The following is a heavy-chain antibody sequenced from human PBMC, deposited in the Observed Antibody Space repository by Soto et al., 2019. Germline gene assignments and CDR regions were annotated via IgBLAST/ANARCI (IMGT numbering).Heavy chain of an antibody. CDR2: IWYDGSNK. Sequence: PGGSLRLSCAASGFTFSSYGMHWVRQAPGKGLEWVAVIWYDGSNKYYADSVKGRFTISRDNSKNTLYLQMNSLRAEDTAVYYCARDRSRPDPTDTAIFPAYWGQGTLVTVSS. CDR3: ARDRSRPDPTDTAIFPAY. D-gene: IGHD5-18*01. CDR1: GFTFSSYG. J-gene: IGHJ4*02. V-gene: IGHV3-33*01.